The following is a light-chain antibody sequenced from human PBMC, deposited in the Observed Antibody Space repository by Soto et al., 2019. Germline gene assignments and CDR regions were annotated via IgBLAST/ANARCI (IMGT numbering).Light chain of an antibody. CDR1: QSVTNY. Sequence: EIVLTQSPATLSLSPGERATLSCRASQSVTNYVAWYQQKPCQAPRLLIYDASNRATGIPARFSGSGSGTDCTLSISSLEPEDFGVYYCQQRDDLYTFGQGTKREIK. CDR3: QQRDDLYT. V-gene: IGKV3-11*01. J-gene: IGKJ2*01. CDR2: DAS.